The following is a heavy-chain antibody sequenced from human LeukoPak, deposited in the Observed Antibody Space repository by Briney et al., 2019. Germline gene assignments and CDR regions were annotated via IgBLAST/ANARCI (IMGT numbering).Heavy chain of an antibody. J-gene: IGHJ4*02. Sequence: PSETPSLTCTVSGGSISSYYWSWIRQPPGKGLEWIGYIYYSGSTNYNPSLKSRVTISVDTSKNQFSLKLSSVTAADTAVYYCARIGGYFDYWGQGTLVTVSS. CDR1: GGSISSYY. D-gene: IGHD3-10*01. CDR2: IYYSGST. V-gene: IGHV4-59*01. CDR3: ARIGGYFDY.